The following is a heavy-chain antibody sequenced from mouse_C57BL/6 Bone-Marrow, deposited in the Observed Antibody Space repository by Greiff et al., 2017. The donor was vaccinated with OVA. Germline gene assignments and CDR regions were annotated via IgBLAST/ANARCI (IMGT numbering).Heavy chain of an antibody. J-gene: IGHJ4*01. CDR2: IYPGSGST. Sequence: QVQLQQPGAELVKPGASVKMSCKASGYTFTSYWITWVKQRPGQGLEWIGDIYPGSGSTNYNEKFKSKATLTVDKSSSTAYMQHSSLTSKDSAVYVCARGCMGYDGGHAMDYWGQGTSVTVSS. CDR1: GYTFTSYW. CDR3: ARGCMGYDGGHAMDY. V-gene: IGHV1-55*01. D-gene: IGHD2-2*01.